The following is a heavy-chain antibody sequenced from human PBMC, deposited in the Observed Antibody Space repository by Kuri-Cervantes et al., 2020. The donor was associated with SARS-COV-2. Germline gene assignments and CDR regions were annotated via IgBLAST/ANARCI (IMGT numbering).Heavy chain of an antibody. V-gene: IGHV3-30*18. Sequence: GGSLRLSCAAPGFTFSSYGMHWVRQAPGKGLEWVAVISYDGSNKYYADSVKGRFTISRDNSKNTLYLQMNSLRAEDTAVYYCAKDAQPQIVLRFLEWLFRSPFDPWGQGTLVTVSS. CDR3: AKDAQPQIVLRFLEWLFRSPFDP. J-gene: IGHJ5*02. D-gene: IGHD3-3*01. CDR1: GFTFSSYG. CDR2: ISYDGSNK.